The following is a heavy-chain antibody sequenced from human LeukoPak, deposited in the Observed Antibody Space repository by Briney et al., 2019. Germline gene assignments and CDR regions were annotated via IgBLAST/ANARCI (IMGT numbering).Heavy chain of an antibody. CDR1: GFTFGGYG. CDR3: TRYNNDHFDY. V-gene: IGHV3-33*01. Sequence: GRSLRLSCAGSGFTFGGYGMHWFRQTPGKGLEWVAVIAYDGSRAFYADSVKGRFPISRDNSKNTMSVQMDDLRAEDTAVYYCTRYNNDHFDYWGQGTLVTVSS. J-gene: IGHJ4*02. D-gene: IGHD1-14*01. CDR2: IAYDGSRA.